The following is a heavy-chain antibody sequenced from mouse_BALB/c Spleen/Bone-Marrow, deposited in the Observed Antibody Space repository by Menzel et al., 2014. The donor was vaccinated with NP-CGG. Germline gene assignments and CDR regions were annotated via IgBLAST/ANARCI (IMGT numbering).Heavy chain of an antibody. CDR1: GFTFSSYA. V-gene: IGHV5-9-3*01. CDR2: ISSGGSYT. J-gene: IGHJ2*01. D-gene: IGHD2-4*01. CDR3: ARHGITRLLDY. Sequence: EVQVVESGGGLVKPGGSLKLSCAASGFTFSSYAMSWVRQTPEKRLKWVATISSGGSYTYYPDSVKGRFTISRDNAKNTLYLQMSSLRSEDTAMYYCARHGITRLLDYWGQGTTLTVSS.